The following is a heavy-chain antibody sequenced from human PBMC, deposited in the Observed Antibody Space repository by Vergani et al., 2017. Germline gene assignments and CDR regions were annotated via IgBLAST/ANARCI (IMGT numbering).Heavy chain of an antibody. CDR2: IFSTGTT. D-gene: IGHD2-8*02. J-gene: IGHJ6*02. CDR1: VGSFNTYY. CDR3: ASVMYRDEASTSYRLEGMDI. Sequence: QVQLEESAPGLVKPSETLSLTCTVSVGSFNTYYWSWIRHSPGKGMEWHGYIFSTGTTNYNPSLNSRVTMSVDTSKNLFSLKLRSVTAADTAVYFCASVMYRDEASTSYRLEGMDIWGQGTTVTISS. V-gene: IGHV4-59*13.